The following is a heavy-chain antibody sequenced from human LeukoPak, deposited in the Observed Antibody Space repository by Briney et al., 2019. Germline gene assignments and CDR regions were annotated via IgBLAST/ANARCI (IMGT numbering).Heavy chain of an antibody. V-gene: IGHV3-74*01. CDR1: GLAFSAYK. J-gene: IGHJ4*02. Sequence: GGSLRLPCAASGLAFSAYKMHWARQAPRKGLVWVSRISTDGYTTDYADFVQGRFTASRDNTKNTWSLEMNSLRAEDTAVYYCVVGGSPGYWGQGTLVTVSS. CDR3: VVGGSPGY. D-gene: IGHD2-15*01. CDR2: ISTDGYTT.